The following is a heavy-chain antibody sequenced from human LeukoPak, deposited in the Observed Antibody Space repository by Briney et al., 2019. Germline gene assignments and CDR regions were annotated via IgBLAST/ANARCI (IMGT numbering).Heavy chain of an antibody. D-gene: IGHD3-10*01. CDR2: IGTAADT. CDR3: ARARGRGSYHLDY. Sequence: GGSLRLSCAASGFTFSSYDIHWVRKATGKGLELVSLIGTAADTYYPGSVKVRFTISRENAKNSLYLQMNNLTAGDTAVYYCARARGRGSYHLDYWGQGTLVTVSS. V-gene: IGHV3-13*01. J-gene: IGHJ4*02. CDR1: GFTFSSYD.